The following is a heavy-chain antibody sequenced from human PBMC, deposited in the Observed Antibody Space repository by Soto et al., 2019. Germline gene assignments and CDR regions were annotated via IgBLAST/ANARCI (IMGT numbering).Heavy chain of an antibody. Sequence: SETLSLTCAVYGGSFSGYYWSWIRQPPGKGLEWIGEINHSGSTNYNPSLKSRVTISVDTSKNQFSLKLSSVTAADTAVYYCARGGAVVVAARARNWFDPWGQGTLVTVSS. CDR2: INHSGST. CDR3: ARGGAVVVAARARNWFDP. D-gene: IGHD2-15*01. J-gene: IGHJ5*02. V-gene: IGHV4-34*01. CDR1: GGSFSGYY.